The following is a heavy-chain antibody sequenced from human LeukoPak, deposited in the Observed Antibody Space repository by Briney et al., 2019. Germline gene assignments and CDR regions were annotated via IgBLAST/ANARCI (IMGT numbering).Heavy chain of an antibody. CDR1: GVSFNDYY. Sequence: SETLSLTCAVSGVSFNDYYWSWVRQTPGKGLEWIGEINHSGYTNDSPSLKSRVTLSIDTSRKQFSPNVRSVTVADTGIYYCTRMTTGHDYWGQGTLVTVSS. CDR2: INHSGYT. D-gene: IGHD4-17*01. CDR3: TRMTTGHDY. J-gene: IGHJ4*02. V-gene: IGHV4-34*01.